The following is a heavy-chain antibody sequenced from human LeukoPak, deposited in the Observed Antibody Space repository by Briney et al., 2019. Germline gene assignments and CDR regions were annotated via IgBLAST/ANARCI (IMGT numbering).Heavy chain of an antibody. J-gene: IGHJ4*02. CDR3: AKELIAVAAFDY. V-gene: IGHV3-43*01. D-gene: IGHD6-19*01. Sequence: GSLRLSCAASGFTFDDYTMNWVRQAPGKGLEWVALINCDGGSTYYADSVKGRLFISRDNSKKYLYLLMMNRRREDTTLLYYAKELIAVAAFDYWGQRTLVTVSS. CDR1: GFTFDDYT. CDR2: INCDGGST.